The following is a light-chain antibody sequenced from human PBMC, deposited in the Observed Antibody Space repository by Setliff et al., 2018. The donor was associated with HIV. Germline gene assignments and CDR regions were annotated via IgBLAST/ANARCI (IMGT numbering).Light chain of an antibody. CDR1: SSDVGAYTY. V-gene: IGLV2-14*01. CDR2: EVS. CDR3: SSYTGSSTLGV. J-gene: IGLJ1*01. Sequence: QSALTQPASVSGSPGQSIIISCTGTSSDVGAYTYVSWYQHHAGEVPKLILYEVSHQPSGVSNRFSGSKSGNTASLTISGLQPEDEADYYCSSYTGSSTLGVFGTGTKAPS.